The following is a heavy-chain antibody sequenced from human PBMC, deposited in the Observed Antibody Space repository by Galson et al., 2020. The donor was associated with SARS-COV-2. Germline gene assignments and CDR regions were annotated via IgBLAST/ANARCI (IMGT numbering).Heavy chain of an antibody. CDR1: GFTFSSYG. J-gene: IGHJ4*02. D-gene: IGHD6-19*01. V-gene: IGHV3-33*01. CDR2: IWYDGSNK. CDR3: AREAIAVAGSGIDY. Sequence: GESLKISCAASGFTFSSYGMHWVRQAPGKGLEWVAVIWYDGSNKYYADSVKGRFTISRDNSKNTLDLQMNSLRAEDTAVYYCAREAIAVAGSGIDYWGQGTLVTVSS.